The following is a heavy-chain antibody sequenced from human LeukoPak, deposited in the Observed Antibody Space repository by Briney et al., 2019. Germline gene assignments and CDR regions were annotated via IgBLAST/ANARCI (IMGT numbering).Heavy chain of an antibody. D-gene: IGHD2-2*01. Sequence: GGSLRLSCSTSGLTFGDYAMSWVRQAPGKGLEWVGFIQAKAYGGATKYAASVNGRFSISRDDSQSIANLQMSDLKTEDTAVYYCTRAPHPRCSSSGCYLDYWGQGTLVTVSS. CDR2: IQAKAYGGAT. V-gene: IGHV3-49*04. J-gene: IGHJ4*02. CDR3: TRAPHPRCSSSGCYLDY. CDR1: GLTFGDYA.